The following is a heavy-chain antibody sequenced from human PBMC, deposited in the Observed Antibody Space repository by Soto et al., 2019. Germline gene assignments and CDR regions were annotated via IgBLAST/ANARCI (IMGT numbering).Heavy chain of an antibody. CDR2: SYHSGST. J-gene: IGHJ4*02. Sequence: QLQLQESGSGLVKPSQTLSLTCAVSGGSISSGGYSWSWLRQPPGKGLEWIGYSYHSGSTYYNPSLKSRVPISVDRSKNQFSLKLSSVTAADTAVYYCAAGGGLPRYYWGQGTLVTVSS. CDR3: AAGGGLPRYY. D-gene: IGHD5-12*01. CDR1: GGSISSGGYS. V-gene: IGHV4-30-2*01.